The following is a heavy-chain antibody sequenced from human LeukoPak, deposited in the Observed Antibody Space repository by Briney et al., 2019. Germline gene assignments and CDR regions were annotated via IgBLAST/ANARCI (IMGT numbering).Heavy chain of an antibody. CDR1: GFTFRLYV. D-gene: IGHD4-17*01. CDR2: ITGSGGSI. V-gene: IGHV3-23*01. Sequence: GGSLRLSCAASGFTFRLYVMTWVRQAPGKGLEWVSAITGSGGSIYYADSVRGRFTISRDNSKDTLYLQMSSLRAEDTAIYYCAHPSTPDYGGLDYWGQGTLVTVSS. CDR3: AHPSTPDYGGLDY. J-gene: IGHJ4*02.